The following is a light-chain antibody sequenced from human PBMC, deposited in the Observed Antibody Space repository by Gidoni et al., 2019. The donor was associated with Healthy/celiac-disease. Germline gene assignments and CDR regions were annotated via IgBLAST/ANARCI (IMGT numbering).Light chain of an antibody. V-gene: IGKV1-39*01. CDR2: AAS. CDR1: QSISSY. CDR3: QQSYSTLSIT. J-gene: IGKJ5*01. Sequence: DIQMTQSPSSLSASVGDRVTITCQASQSISSYLNWYQQKPGKAPKLLIYAASSLQSGVPSRFSGSGSGTDFTLTISSLQPEDFATYYCQQSYSTLSITFGRGTRLEIK.